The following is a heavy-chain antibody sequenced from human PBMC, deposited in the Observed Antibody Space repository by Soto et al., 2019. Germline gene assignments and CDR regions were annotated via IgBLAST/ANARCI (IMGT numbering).Heavy chain of an antibody. J-gene: IGHJ4*02. CDR1: GFTFSSYS. Sequence: PGGSLRLSCAASGFTFSSYSMNEVRQAKGKGLEWVSYISSSSTIYYADSVKGRFTISRDNAKNSLYLQMNSLRAEDTAVYYCARDGPIVVVPAAMQYYFDYWGQGTLVTVSS. CDR3: ARDGPIVVVPAAMQYYFDY. V-gene: IGHV3-48*01. D-gene: IGHD2-2*01. CDR2: ISSSSTI.